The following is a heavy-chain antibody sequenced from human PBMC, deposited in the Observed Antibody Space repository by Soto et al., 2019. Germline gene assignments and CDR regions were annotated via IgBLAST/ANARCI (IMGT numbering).Heavy chain of an antibody. D-gene: IGHD5-18*01. Sequence: EVQLVESGGGLVQPGGSLRLSCAASGFTFSSYSMNWVRQAPGKGLEWLSYISSSISTMHYADSVKGRFTISRDNAKNALYLQINSLRDEDTAVYYCAREVRDTAGADFDYWGQGTLVTVSS. CDR2: ISSSISTM. J-gene: IGHJ4*02. CDR3: AREVRDTAGADFDY. V-gene: IGHV3-48*02. CDR1: GFTFSSYS.